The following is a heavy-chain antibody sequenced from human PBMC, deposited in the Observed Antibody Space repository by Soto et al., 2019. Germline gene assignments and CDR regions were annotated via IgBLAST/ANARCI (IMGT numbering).Heavy chain of an antibody. Sequence: EVQLVESGGGLVKPGGSLRLSCAASGFTFSSYSMNWVRQAPGKGLEWVSSISSGSDYIFYADSVKGRFTISRDNAKNSLFRQMNSLTAEDPAVYYWARSPVGDAFNVWGQGTVVTVSS. CDR1: GFTFSSYS. J-gene: IGHJ3*01. CDR3: ARSPVGDAFNV. V-gene: IGHV3-21*01. CDR2: ISSGSDYI.